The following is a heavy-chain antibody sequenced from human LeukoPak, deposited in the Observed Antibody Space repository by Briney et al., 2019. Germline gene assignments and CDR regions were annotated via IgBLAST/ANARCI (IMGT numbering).Heavy chain of an antibody. D-gene: IGHD3-10*02. J-gene: IGHJ6*04. CDR2: ISSSGSTI. Sequence: GGSLRLSCAASDFSFITYAMGWVRQAPGKGLEWVSYISSSGSTIYYADSVKGRFTISRDNAKNSLYLQMNSLRAEDTAVYYCAELGITMIGGVWGKGTTVTISS. CDR1: DFSFITYA. V-gene: IGHV3-48*03. CDR3: AELGITMIGGV.